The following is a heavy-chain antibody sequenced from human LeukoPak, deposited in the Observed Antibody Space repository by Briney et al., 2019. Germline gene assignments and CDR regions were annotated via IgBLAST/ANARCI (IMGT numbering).Heavy chain of an antibody. V-gene: IGHV3-30-3*01. J-gene: IGHJ5*02. CDR2: ISYDGSNK. CDR1: GFTFSSYA. Sequence: GRSLRLSCAASGFTFSSYAMLWVRQAPGKGLEWVAVISYDGSNKYYADSVKGRFTISRDNSKNTLYLQMNSLRAEDTAVYYCARDLEDCSGGSCYSWFDPWGQGTLVTVSS. CDR3: ARDLEDCSGGSCYSWFDP. D-gene: IGHD2-15*01.